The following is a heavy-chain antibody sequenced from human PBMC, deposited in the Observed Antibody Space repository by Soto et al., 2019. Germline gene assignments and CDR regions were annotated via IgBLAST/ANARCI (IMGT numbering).Heavy chain of an antibody. CDR1: GFRFSNYG. V-gene: IGHV3-33*01. CDR3: ARDDDLPENGLDH. Sequence: QVQLVESGGGVVQPGRSLRLSCAASGFRFSNYGMHWVRQAPGKGLEWLAVIVADGTGLYYADSVRGRFTISRDNSKNPLYLQLNSLGADDTAIYFCARDDDLPENGLDHWGQGTLVTVSS. J-gene: IGHJ4*02. D-gene: IGHD1-1*01. CDR2: IVADGTGL.